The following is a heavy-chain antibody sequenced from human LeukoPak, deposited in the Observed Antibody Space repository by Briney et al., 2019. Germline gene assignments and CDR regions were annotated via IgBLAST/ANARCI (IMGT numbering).Heavy chain of an antibody. D-gene: IGHD2-8*02. CDR3: AAPAFYYGTRGCQPRFDH. V-gene: IGHV1-69*05. J-gene: IGHJ4*02. Sequence: SVKVSCKTSGGTFSNYAFSRVRQAPGQGPEWLGGFIPIYDTVKYARKFQGRVTLTTDESTNTVYMDLTSLSSEDTAVYYCAAPAFYYGTRGCQPRFDHWGQGTLITVSS. CDR2: FIPIYDTV. CDR1: GGTFSNYA.